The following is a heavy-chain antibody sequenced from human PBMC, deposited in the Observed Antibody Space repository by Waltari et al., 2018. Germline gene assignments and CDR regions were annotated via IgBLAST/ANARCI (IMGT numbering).Heavy chain of an antibody. CDR2: MKQDGSDT. CDR1: GFTFSRFS. CDR3: TRGSGWYHY. V-gene: IGHV3-7*04. Sequence: EVQLVESGGSVVQPGGSLRLSCAASGFTFSRFSMRWVRQAPGKGLGGVDTMKQDGSDTKYVDSVKGRFTISRDDANNSLYLQMNSLRAEDTALYYCTRGSGWYHYWGQGTLVTVSS. D-gene: IGHD6-19*01. J-gene: IGHJ4*02.